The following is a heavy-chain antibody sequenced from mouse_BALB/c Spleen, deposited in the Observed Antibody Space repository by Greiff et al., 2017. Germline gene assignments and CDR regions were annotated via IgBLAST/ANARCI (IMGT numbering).Heavy chain of an antibody. CDR1: GYTFTSYY. D-gene: IGHD1-1*01. V-gene: IGHV1S56*01. CDR2: IYPGNVNT. Sequence: QVQLQQSGPELVKPGASVRISCKASGYTFTSYYIHWVKQRPGQGLEWIGWIYPGNVNTKYNEKFKGKATLTADKSSSTAYMQLSSLTSEDSAVYFCARDDYYGSSYDFDYWGQGTTLTVSS. J-gene: IGHJ2*01. CDR3: ARDDYYGSSYDFDY.